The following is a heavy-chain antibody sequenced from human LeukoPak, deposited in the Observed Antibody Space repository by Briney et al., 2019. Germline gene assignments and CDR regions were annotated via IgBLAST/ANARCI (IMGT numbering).Heavy chain of an antibody. CDR1: GYTFTSYY. CDR2: INPSGGST. J-gene: IGHJ6*02. CDR3: ASPGIAAAGPMPYYYYGMDV. Sequence: AASVKVSCKASGYTFTSYYMHWERQAPGQGLEWMGIINPSGGSTSYAQKFQGRVTMTRDTSTSTVYMELSGLRSEDTAVYYCASPGIAAAGPMPYYYYGMDVWGQGTTVTVSS. V-gene: IGHV1-46*01. D-gene: IGHD6-13*01.